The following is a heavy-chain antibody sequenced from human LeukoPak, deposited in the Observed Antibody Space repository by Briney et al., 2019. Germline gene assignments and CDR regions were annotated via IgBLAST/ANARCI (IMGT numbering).Heavy chain of an antibody. CDR1: GYTLTELS. CDR3: ATVPYYGNWFDP. D-gene: IGHD2/OR15-2a*01. Sequence: ASVKVSCKVSGYTLTELSMHWVRQAPGKGLEWRGGFDPEDGETIYAQKFQGRVTMTEATSTDTAYMELSSLRSADPAVYYCATVPYYGNWFDPWGQGTLVTVSS. CDR2: FDPEDGET. J-gene: IGHJ5*02. V-gene: IGHV1-24*01.